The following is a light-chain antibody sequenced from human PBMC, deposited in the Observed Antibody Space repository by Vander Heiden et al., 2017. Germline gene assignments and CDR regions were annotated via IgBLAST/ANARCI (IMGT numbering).Light chain of an antibody. V-gene: IGKV3-11*01. CDR1: QSVSTD. J-gene: IGKJ4*01. CDR3: QQRSTGPVT. CDR2: DAF. Sequence: EIVLTQSPAILSLSPGDRATLSCRASQSVSTDLAWDQQKPGQAPRRLIYDAFNRAAGIPARFRGSGSETDFTLTISSLEPEDCAVYYCQQRSTGPVTFGGGTMVEIK.